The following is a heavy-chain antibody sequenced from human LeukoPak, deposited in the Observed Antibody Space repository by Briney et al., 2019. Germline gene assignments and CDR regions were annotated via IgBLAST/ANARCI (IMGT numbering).Heavy chain of an antibody. CDR3: AKRPGPFQVY. J-gene: IGHJ4*02. CDR1: GFTFSSYA. D-gene: IGHD2/OR15-2a*01. Sequence: GGSLRLSCAASGFTFSSYAMSWVRQAPGKGLEWVSAISGSGGSTYYADSVKGRFTISRDNAKNTLYLQMNSLRAEGTAVYYCAKRPGPFQVYWGQGTLVTVSS. V-gene: IGHV3-23*01. CDR2: ISGSGGST.